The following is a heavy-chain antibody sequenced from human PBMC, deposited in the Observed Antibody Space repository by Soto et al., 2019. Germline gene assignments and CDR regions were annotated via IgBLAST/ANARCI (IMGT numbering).Heavy chain of an antibody. CDR3: ARDKDRQQLGGNYYYGIDV. D-gene: IGHD3-3*02. V-gene: IGHV1-69*12. Sequence: QVQLVQSGAEVKKPGSSVTVSCKASGGTFGNSAISWVRQAPGQGLEWMGGIIPIFATPDYAQTFQGRVTITADASTTTAYMEVTSLRSEDTAVYYCARDKDRQQLGGNYYYGIDVWGQGTPVTVSS. J-gene: IGHJ6*02. CDR1: GGTFGNSA. CDR2: IIPIFATP.